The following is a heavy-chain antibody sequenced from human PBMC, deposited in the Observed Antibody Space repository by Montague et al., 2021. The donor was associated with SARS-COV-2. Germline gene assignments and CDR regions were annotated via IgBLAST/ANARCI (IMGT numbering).Heavy chain of an antibody. D-gene: IGHD2-21*01. CDR1: GGWYPVAA. Sequence: SETLSLTCASFGGWYPVAARECIRLNPGHRPNSYGVIGLSGNTNYNPSLKSRVTISVDTSKNQFSLNLTSVTAADTAMYYCARGSRVVGITPGFRYGGQGTQVAVSS. J-gene: IGHJ4*02. CDR3: ARGSRVVGITPGFRY. V-gene: IGHV4-34*01. CDR2: IGLSGNT.